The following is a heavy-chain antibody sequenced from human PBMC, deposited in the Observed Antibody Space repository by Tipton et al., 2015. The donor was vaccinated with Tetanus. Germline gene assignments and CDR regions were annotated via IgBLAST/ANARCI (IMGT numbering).Heavy chain of an antibody. CDR1: GYIFNNYW. CDR3: ARAHCSDGVCNFDY. J-gene: IGHJ4*02. Sequence: QLVQSGGEVKKPGESLKISCKGSGYIFNNYWIGWVRQMPGKGLEWMGIIYPGDSDTRYSPSFQGQVTISVDKSISTAYLQWSSLKASDTSMFYCARAHCSDGVCNFDYWSQGALATVAS. V-gene: IGHV5-51*01. D-gene: IGHD2-8*01. CDR2: IYPGDSDT.